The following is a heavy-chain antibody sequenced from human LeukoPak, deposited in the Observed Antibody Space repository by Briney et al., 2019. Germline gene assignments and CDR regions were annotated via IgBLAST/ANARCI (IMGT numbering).Heavy chain of an antibody. CDR2: IYHSGST. V-gene: IGHV4-30-2*01. CDR1: GGSISSGDYS. CDR3: ARAYDSSGAVFDY. Sequence: SETLSLTCTVSGGSISSGDYSWSWIRQPPGKGLEWIGYIYHSGSTYYNPSLKSRVTISVDRSKNQFSLKLSSVTAADTAVYYCARAYDSSGAVFDYWGQGTLVTVSS. D-gene: IGHD3-22*01. J-gene: IGHJ4*02.